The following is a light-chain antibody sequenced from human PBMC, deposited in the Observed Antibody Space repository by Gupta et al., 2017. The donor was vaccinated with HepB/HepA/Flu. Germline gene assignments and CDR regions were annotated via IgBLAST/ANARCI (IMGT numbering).Light chain of an antibody. CDR3: SSYGGNSDVV. Sequence: QSALTQPPSASGSPGQSITISCTGSDSDVGGYDYVSWYQQHPGKAPKLIIFQVSKRPSGVPDRFSGSKSGSTASLTVSGVQAEEEADYYCSSYGGNSDVVFGGGTKLTVL. CDR2: QVS. CDR1: DSDVGGYDY. J-gene: IGLJ2*01. V-gene: IGLV2-8*01.